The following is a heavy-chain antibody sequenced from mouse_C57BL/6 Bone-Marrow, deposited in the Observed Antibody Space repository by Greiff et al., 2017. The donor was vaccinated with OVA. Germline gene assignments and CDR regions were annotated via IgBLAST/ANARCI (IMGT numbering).Heavy chain of an antibody. V-gene: IGHV14-4*01. J-gene: IGHJ2*01. D-gene: IGHD1-3*01. Sequence: VQLQQSGAELVRPGASVKLSCTASGFNIKDDYMHWVKPRPEQGLEWIGWIDPENGDTEYASKFQGKATITADTSSNTAYLQLSSLTSEDTAVYYCTTGLKDYFDYWGQGTTLTVSS. CDR1: GFNIKDDY. CDR2: IDPENGDT. CDR3: TTGLKDYFDY.